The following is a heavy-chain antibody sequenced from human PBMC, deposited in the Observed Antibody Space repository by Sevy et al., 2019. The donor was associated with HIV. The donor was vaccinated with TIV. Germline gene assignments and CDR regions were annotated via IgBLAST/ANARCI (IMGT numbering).Heavy chain of an antibody. CDR3: ARHHVSYGVTGYYYYSGLDV. CDR1: EYSFRTYW. CDR2: IYPDDSDT. V-gene: IGHV5-51*01. Sequence: GESLKISCKGSEYSFRTYWIGWVRQMPGKGLEWMGIIYPDDSDTRYSPSFQGQVTISADKSINTAYLQWNSLRASDSAMYYCARHHVSYGVTGYYYYSGLDVWGQGTTVTVSS. J-gene: IGHJ6*02. D-gene: IGHD4-17*01.